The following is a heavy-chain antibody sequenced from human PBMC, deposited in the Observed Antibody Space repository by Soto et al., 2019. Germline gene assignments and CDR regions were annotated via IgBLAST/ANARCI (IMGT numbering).Heavy chain of an antibody. J-gene: IGHJ4*02. D-gene: IGHD3-22*01. V-gene: IGHV3-48*03. CDR3: ARSYYDSSGYFFDY. CDR2: ISSSGSTI. Sequence: EVQLVESGGGLVQPGGSLRLSCAAAGLTFSSYEMNWVRQAPGKGLEWVSYISSSGSTIYYADSVKGRFTISRDNAKNSLYLQMNSLRAEDTAVYYCARSYYDSSGYFFDYWGQGTLVTVSS. CDR1: GLTFSSYE.